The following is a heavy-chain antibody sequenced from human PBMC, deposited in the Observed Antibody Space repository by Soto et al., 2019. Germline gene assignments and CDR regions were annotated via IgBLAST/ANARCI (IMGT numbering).Heavy chain of an antibody. CDR3: AKQMGGRGYSYGPDY. Sequence: QLQLQESGPGLVKPSETLSLTCTVSGGSISSSSYYWGWIRQPPGKGLEWIGSIYYSGSTYYNPSLKRRVTISVDTSKNQFSLKLSSVTAADTAVYYCAKQMGGRGYSYGPDYWGQGTLVTVSS. J-gene: IGHJ4*02. V-gene: IGHV4-39*01. CDR1: GGSISSSSYY. D-gene: IGHD5-18*01. CDR2: IYYSGST.